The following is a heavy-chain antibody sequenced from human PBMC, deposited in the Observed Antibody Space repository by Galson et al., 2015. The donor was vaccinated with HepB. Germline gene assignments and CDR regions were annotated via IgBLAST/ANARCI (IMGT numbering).Heavy chain of an antibody. Sequence: CAISGDSVSSNSTAWNWIRQSPSRGLEWLGKTFYRSTWYHESAVSVRSRITFYPDTSKNQLSLQLKSVTPEDTAVYYCTRGILASGNDHWGQGTLVTVSS. CDR2: TFYRSTWYH. D-gene: IGHD6-13*01. CDR3: TRGILASGNDH. CDR1: GDSVSSNSTA. J-gene: IGHJ5*02. V-gene: IGHV6-1*01.